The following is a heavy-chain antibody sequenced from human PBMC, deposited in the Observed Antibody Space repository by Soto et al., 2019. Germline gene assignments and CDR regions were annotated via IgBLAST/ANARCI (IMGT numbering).Heavy chain of an antibody. Sequence: GSLRLSCTASGFTFGDYAMSWFRQAPGKGLEWVGFIRSKAYGGTTEYAASVKGRFTISRDDSKSIAYLQMNSLKTEDTAVYYCTSYREGYDYDRYYFDYWGQGTLVTVSS. CDR2: IRSKAYGGTT. J-gene: IGHJ4*02. CDR3: TSYREGYDYDRYYFDY. CDR1: GFTFGDYA. V-gene: IGHV3-49*03. D-gene: IGHD3-22*01.